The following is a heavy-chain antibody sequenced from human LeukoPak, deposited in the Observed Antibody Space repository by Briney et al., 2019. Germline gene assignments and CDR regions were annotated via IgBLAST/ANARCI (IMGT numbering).Heavy chain of an antibody. CDR1: GFTFGDYA. D-gene: IGHD4-17*01. J-gene: IGHJ6*02. Sequence: AGGSLRLSCTASGFTFGDYAMSGVRQAPGKGLEGVGFIRSKAYGGTTEYAASVKGRFTISRDDSKSIAYLQKNSLETEDKAVYYWNKYGEYFGNYYYYGMDVWGQGTTVTVSS. V-gene: IGHV3-49*04. CDR3: NKYGEYFGNYYYYGMDV. CDR2: IRSKAYGGTT.